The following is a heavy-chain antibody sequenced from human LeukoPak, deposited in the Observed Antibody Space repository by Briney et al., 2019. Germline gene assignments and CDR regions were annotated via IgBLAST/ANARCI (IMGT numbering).Heavy chain of an antibody. CDR1: GFTFSRFG. V-gene: IGHV3-48*02. Sequence: GGPPRLSCAASGFTFSRFGMNWVRQAPGKGLEWISYISSSSSAMYYADSVKGRFTISRDNAKNSLYLQMSSLRDEDTAVYYCAQKGGTDHWGQGTLVTVSS. J-gene: IGHJ4*02. CDR3: AQKGGTDH. CDR2: ISSSSSAM. D-gene: IGHD2-15*01.